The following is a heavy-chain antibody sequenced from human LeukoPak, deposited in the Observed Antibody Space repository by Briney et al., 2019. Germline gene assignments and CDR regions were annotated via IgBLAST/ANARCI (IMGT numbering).Heavy chain of an antibody. CDR2: ISYDESNK. Sequence: PGRSLRLSCAASGFTFSSYAMHWVRQAPGKGLEWVAVISYDESNKYYADSVKGRFTISRDNSKNTLYLQMNSLRAEDTAVYYCARDAARGWSRDYYYYGMDVWGKGTTVTVSS. V-gene: IGHV3-30*04. J-gene: IGHJ6*04. CDR3: ARDAARGWSRDYYYYGMDV. D-gene: IGHD6-19*01. CDR1: GFTFSSYA.